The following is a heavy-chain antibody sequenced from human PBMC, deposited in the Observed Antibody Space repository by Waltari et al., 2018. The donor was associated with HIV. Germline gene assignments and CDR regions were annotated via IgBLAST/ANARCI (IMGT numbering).Heavy chain of an antibody. V-gene: IGHV3-21*01. J-gene: IGHJ6*02. CDR2: ISSSSSYI. CDR1: GFTFSSYS. Sequence: EVQLVESGGGLVQPGGSLRLSCAASGFTFSSYSMNWVRQAPGKGLEWVSSISSSSSYIYYADSVKGRFTISRDNAKNSLYLQMNSLRAEDTAVYYCARDFWGGYYYGMDVWGQGTTVTVSS. CDR3: ARDFWGGYYYGMDV. D-gene: IGHD3-16*01.